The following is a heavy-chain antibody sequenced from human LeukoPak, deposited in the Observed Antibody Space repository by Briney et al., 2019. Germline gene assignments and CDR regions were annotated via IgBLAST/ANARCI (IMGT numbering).Heavy chain of an antibody. CDR1: GFTSSSCV. CDR3: AKRHCSSTHCYAFDY. V-gene: IGHV3-23*01. Sequence: GGSLRLSCATSGFTSSSCVMAWVRQAPGKGLEWVSSISGSGGSTYYADSVKGRFTISRDNSMNTLYLQMNSLPAEDTAVYYCAKRHCSSTHCYAFDYWGQGTLVTVSS. J-gene: IGHJ4*02. CDR2: ISGSGGST. D-gene: IGHD2-2*01.